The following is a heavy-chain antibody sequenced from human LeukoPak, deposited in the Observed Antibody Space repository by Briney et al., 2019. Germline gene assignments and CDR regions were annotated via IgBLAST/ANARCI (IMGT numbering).Heavy chain of an antibody. J-gene: IGHJ6*02. Sequence: SETLSLTCTVSGGSISSYYWSWIRQPPGKGLEWIGYIYYSGSTSYNPSLKSRVTISVDTSKNQFSLKLSSVTAADTAVYYCARHDSSGWYYYGMDVWGQGTTVTVSS. D-gene: IGHD6-19*01. CDR3: ARHDSSGWYYYGMDV. V-gene: IGHV4-59*08. CDR2: IYYSGST. CDR1: GGSISSYY.